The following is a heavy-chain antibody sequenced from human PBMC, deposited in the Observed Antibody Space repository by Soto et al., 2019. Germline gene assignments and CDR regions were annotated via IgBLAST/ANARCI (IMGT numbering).Heavy chain of an antibody. CDR1: GGSISSYY. J-gene: IGHJ6*03. Sequence: SETLSLTCTVSGGSISSYYWSWIRQPPGKGLEWIGYIYYSGSTNYNPSLKSRVTISVDTSKNQFSLKLSSVTAADTAVYYCARRAHYEGSGEYYYYMDVWGKGTTVTVSS. CDR3: ARRAHYEGSGEYYYYMDV. D-gene: IGHD3-10*01. CDR2: IYYSGST. V-gene: IGHV4-59*08.